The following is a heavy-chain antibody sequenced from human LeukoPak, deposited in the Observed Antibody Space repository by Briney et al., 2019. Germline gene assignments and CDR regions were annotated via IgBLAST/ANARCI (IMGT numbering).Heavy chain of an antibody. CDR2: IKSDGST. Sequence: GALRVSCVAPGFTFSRYWMHWVRHAPGKGVGWVSRIKSDGSTNYADSVKGRFTISRDNAKNTVSLQMNSLRAEDTGVYYCARAPSEIGGYYPEYFRHWGQGTLVTVSS. J-gene: IGHJ1*01. V-gene: IGHV3-74*01. CDR1: GFTFSRYW. D-gene: IGHD3-22*01. CDR3: ARAPSEIGGYYPEYFRH.